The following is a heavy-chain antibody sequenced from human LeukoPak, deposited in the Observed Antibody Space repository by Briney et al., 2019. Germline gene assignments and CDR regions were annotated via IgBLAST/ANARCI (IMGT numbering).Heavy chain of an antibody. CDR3: AGHHPRNTVDF. V-gene: IGHV4-59*08. D-gene: IGHD2/OR15-2a*01. J-gene: IGHJ4*02. Sequence: SETLSLTCTGSGGSLSSYYWRWIRQPPGKGLEWIAYISDIGSINYNPSLKSRVTISLDTSKNQFSLKLSSVTAADTAVYYCAGHHPRNTVDFWGQGTLVTVSS. CDR1: GGSLSSYY. CDR2: ISDIGSI.